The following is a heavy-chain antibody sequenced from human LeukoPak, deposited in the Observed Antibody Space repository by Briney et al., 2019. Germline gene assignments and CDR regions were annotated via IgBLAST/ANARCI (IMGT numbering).Heavy chain of an antibody. Sequence: SETLSLTCTVSGGSISSYYWSWIRQPPGKGLEWIGYIYYSGSTNYNPSLKSRVTMSVDTSKNQFSLKLSSVTAADTAVYYCARVGIAAAGSYARGWFDPWGQGTLVTVSS. CDR1: GGSISSYY. J-gene: IGHJ5*02. CDR3: ARVGIAAAGSYARGWFDP. V-gene: IGHV4-59*12. CDR2: IYYSGST. D-gene: IGHD6-13*01.